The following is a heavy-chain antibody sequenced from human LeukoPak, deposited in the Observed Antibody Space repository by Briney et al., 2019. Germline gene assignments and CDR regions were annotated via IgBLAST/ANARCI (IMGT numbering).Heavy chain of an antibody. CDR3: AREGYYGSGSPPSLYFDY. D-gene: IGHD3-10*01. V-gene: IGHV3-23*01. Sequence: GGSLRLSCAASGFTSSSYAMSWVRQAPGKGLEWVSAISGSGGSTYYADSVKGRFTISRDNSKNTLYLQMNSLRAEDTAVYYCAREGYYGSGSPPSLYFDYWGQGTLVTVSS. CDR1: GFTSSSYA. J-gene: IGHJ4*02. CDR2: ISGSGGST.